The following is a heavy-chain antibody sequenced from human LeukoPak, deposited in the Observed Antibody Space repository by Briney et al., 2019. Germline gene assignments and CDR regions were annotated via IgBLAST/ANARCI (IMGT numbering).Heavy chain of an antibody. CDR2: IYQSGST. Sequence: SETLSLTCGVSGGSISRGGYSWSWIRQPPGKGLEWIGYIYQSGSTYYNPSLKSRVTISIDRSKNQFSLKLSSVTAADTAVYYCARGVGVRRFLEWLDYWGRGTLVTVSS. D-gene: IGHD3-3*01. J-gene: IGHJ4*02. CDR1: GGSISRGGYS. CDR3: ARGVGVRRFLEWLDY. V-gene: IGHV4-30-2*01.